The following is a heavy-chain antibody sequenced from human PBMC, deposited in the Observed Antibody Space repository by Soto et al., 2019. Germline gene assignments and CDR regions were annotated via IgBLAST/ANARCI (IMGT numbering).Heavy chain of an antibody. CDR1: GFTFDNSA. Sequence: QMQLVQSGPEVKKPGTSVKVSCKASGFTFDNSAMQWVRQARGQRLEWIGWIVGGSGNTNYAQKFQERVTITMDMSTSTAYMELSSLRSEDTAVYYCAAESHYYYGSGGIDVWGQGTTVTVPS. CDR2: IVGGSGNT. V-gene: IGHV1-58*02. CDR3: AAESHYYYGSGGIDV. D-gene: IGHD3-10*01. J-gene: IGHJ6*02.